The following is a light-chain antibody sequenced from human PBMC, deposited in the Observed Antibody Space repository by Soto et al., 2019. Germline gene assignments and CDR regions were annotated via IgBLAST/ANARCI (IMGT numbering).Light chain of an antibody. CDR1: QTLSNSF. V-gene: IGKV3D-20*02. CDR3: QQYNNWPRT. Sequence: EIALTQSPGTLSLSPGERATLSCRASQTLSNSFIAWYQHKPGQAPRLLVYDTSTRATGIPDRYSGSGSGTDFTLTISRLEPEDFAIYYCQQYNNWPRTFGQGTKVDIK. J-gene: IGKJ1*01. CDR2: DTS.